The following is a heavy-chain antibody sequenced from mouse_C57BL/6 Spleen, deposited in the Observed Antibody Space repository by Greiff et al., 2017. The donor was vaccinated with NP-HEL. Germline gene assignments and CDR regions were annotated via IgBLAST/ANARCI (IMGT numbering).Heavy chain of an antibody. CDR1: GYAFSSYW. CDR2: IYPGDGDT. CDR3: ARRESYYGSSRFDY. V-gene: IGHV1-80*01. D-gene: IGHD1-1*01. Sequence: VQLQQSGAELVKPGASVKISCKASGYAFSSYWMNWVKQRPGKGLEWIGQIYPGDGDTNYNGKFKGKATLTADKSSSTAYMQLSSLTSEDSAVYFCARRESYYGSSRFDYWGQGTTLTVSS. J-gene: IGHJ2*01.